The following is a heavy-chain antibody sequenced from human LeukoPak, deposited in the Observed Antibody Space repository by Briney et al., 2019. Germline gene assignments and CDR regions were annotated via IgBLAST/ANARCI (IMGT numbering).Heavy chain of an antibody. D-gene: IGHD3-3*02. J-gene: IGHJ3*01. Sequence: SVKVSCKASGGSFSEYPINLVRQAPGQGLEWLGGIIPKYSASNYAQAFQGRVTITADESTNTVYMEMSGLRPDDTAVYYCVRPDRIFGVPAAFDAWGQGTLVAVSS. CDR2: IIPKYSAS. CDR3: VRPDRIFGVPAAFDA. CDR1: GGSFSEYP. V-gene: IGHV1-69*13.